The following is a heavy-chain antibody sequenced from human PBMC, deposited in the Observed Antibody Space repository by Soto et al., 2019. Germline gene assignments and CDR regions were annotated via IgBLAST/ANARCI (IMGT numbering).Heavy chain of an antibody. V-gene: IGHV4-4*02. CDR3: ARPPTASLDAFEI. CDR2: IYYSGST. CDR1: GGSISSNKW. J-gene: IGHJ3*02. Sequence: SETLSLTCAVYGGSISSNKWWSWVRQPPGKGLEWIGSIYYSGSTYYNPSLKSRVTISVDTSKNQFSLKLNSVTAADTAVYYCARPPTASLDAFEIWGQGTMVTVSS.